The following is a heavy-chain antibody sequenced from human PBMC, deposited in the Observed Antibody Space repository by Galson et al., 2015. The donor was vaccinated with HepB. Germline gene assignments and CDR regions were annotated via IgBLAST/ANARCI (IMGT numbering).Heavy chain of an antibody. CDR3: ARDSYYYDSSGYYYGL. Sequence: SLRLSCAASGFTFSDYYMSWIRQAPGKGLEWVALIWYDGSTTYYTDSVKGRFTISRDNSKNTLYLQMSSLRAEDTAVYYCARDSYYYDSSGYYYGLWGRGTLVTVSS. CDR2: IWYDGSTT. V-gene: IGHV3-33*08. CDR1: GFTFSDYY. J-gene: IGHJ2*01. D-gene: IGHD3-22*01.